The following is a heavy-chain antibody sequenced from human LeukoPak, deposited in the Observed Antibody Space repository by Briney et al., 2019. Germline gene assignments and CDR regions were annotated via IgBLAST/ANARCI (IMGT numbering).Heavy chain of an antibody. CDR3: ARGLRYYDTSGRLGY. Sequence: SETLSLTCDVYGGTFSGYYWSWIRQPPGKGLEWIGEVDRTENTSYNASLKSRVTMSVDMSKNHFSLQLSSVTAADTAVYYCARGLRYYDTSGRLGYWGQGSLVTVSS. CDR2: VDRTENT. D-gene: IGHD3-22*01. J-gene: IGHJ4*02. V-gene: IGHV4-34*01. CDR1: GGTFSGYY.